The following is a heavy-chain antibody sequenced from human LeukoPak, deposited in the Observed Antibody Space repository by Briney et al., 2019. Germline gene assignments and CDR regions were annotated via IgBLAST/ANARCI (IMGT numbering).Heavy chain of an antibody. J-gene: IGHJ4*02. Sequence: KPSETLSLTCTVSGYSISSGYYCGWIRQPPGKGLEWIGSIYHSGSTYYNPSLKSRVTISVDTSKNQFSLKLSSVTAADTAVYYCARDLSGEVDYWGQGTLVTVSS. CDR2: IYHSGST. D-gene: IGHD3-10*01. CDR1: GYSISSGYY. CDR3: ARDLSGEVDY. V-gene: IGHV4-38-2*02.